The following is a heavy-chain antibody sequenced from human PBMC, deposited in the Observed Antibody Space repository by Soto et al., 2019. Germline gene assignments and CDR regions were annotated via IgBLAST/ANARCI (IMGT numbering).Heavy chain of an antibody. V-gene: IGHV3-20*01. CDR3: ARDYGPYAFDI. Sequence: GGSLRLSCAASGFTFDDYGMSWVRQAPGKGLEWVSGINWNGGSTGYADSVKGRFTISRDKAKNSLYLQMNSLRAEDTAWYHCARDYGPYAFDIWGQGTMVTVSS. J-gene: IGHJ3*02. D-gene: IGHD4-17*01. CDR2: INWNGGST. CDR1: GFTFDDYG.